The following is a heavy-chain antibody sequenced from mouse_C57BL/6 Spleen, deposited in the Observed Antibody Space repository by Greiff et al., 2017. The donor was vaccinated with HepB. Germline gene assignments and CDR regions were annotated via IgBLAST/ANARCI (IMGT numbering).Heavy chain of an antibody. CDR2: IYPGDGDT. Sequence: VQLQQSGAELVKPGASVKISCKASGYAFSSYWMNWVKQRPGKGLEWIGQIYPGDGDTNYNGKFKGKATLTADKSSSTAYMQLSSLTSEDSAVYFCARGGYYYGSSFYYFDYWGQGTTLTVSS. CDR3: ARGGYYYGSSFYYFDY. D-gene: IGHD1-1*01. CDR1: GYAFSSYW. J-gene: IGHJ2*01. V-gene: IGHV1-80*01.